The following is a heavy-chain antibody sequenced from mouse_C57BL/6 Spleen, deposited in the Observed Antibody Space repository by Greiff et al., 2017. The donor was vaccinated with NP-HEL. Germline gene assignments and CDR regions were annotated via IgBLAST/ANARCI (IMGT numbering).Heavy chain of an antibody. CDR3: TRDDYGVYYAMDY. J-gene: IGHJ4*01. V-gene: IGHV5-9-1*02. D-gene: IGHD2-4*01. CDR2: ISSGGDYI. CDR1: GFTFSSYA. Sequence: EVKLVESGEGLVKPGGSLKLSCAASGFTFSSYAMSWVRQTPEKRLEWVAYISSGGDYIYYADTVKGRFTISRDNARNTLYLQMSSLKSEDTAMYYCTRDDYGVYYAMDYWGQGTSVTVSS.